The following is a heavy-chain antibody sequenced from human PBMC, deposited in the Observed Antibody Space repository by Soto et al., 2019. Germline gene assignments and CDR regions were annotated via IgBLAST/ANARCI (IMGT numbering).Heavy chain of an antibody. J-gene: IGHJ4*02. CDR1: GFTFRHYA. CDR2: INDDGTTT. D-gene: IGHD3-3*01. Sequence: GGSLRLSCAASGFTFRHYAMSWVRQTPEKGLEWVSRINDDGTTTSYADSVKGRFTISIDTAKSTVYLQMNSLRAEDTAAYYCSLHKFDTSGSYATDYLGQGILVTV. V-gene: IGHV3-74*01. CDR3: SLHKFDTSGSYATDY.